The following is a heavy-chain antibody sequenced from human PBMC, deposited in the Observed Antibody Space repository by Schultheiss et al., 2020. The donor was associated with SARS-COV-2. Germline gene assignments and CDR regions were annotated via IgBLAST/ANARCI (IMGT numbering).Heavy chain of an antibody. CDR3: ARDSRYCSSTSCYSSGAFDI. Sequence: SETLSLTCTVSGGSISSFYWSWIRQPPGKGLEWIGEINHSGSTNYNPSLKSRVTISVDTSKNQFSLKLSSVTAADTAVYYCARDSRYCSSTSCYSSGAFDIWGQGTMVTVSS. CDR2: INHSGST. CDR1: GGSISSFY. D-gene: IGHD2-2*02. V-gene: IGHV4-34*01. J-gene: IGHJ3*02.